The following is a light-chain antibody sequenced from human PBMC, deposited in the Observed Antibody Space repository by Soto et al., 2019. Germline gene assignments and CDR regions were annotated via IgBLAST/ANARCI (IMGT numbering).Light chain of an antibody. Sequence: DIQMTQTPSSVSASLGDRVTITCRSSEDISTWLAWYQQKPGKAPKLLIYAASSLQSGVPSRFSGSGSGTDFTLTISSLQPEDFATYYCQHADSFPLITFGQGRRLEIK. J-gene: IGKJ5*01. CDR2: AAS. V-gene: IGKV1-12*01. CDR1: EDISTW. CDR3: QHADSFPLIT.